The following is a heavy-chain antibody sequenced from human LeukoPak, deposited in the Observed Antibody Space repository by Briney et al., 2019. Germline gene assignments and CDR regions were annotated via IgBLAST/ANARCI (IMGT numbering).Heavy chain of an antibody. V-gene: IGHV3-7*03. Sequence: AGSLRLSCEGSAFIFSGHWMNWVRQTPGKGLEWVASIKEDGSERQYVDSVKGRFSISRDNTKGSLFLQLNSLRSEDTAVYYCARATYYYDRSGSSFDYWAQETLVTFPS. CDR1: AFIFSGHW. D-gene: IGHD3-22*01. J-gene: IGHJ4*02. CDR2: IKEDGSER. CDR3: ARATYYYDRSGSSFDY.